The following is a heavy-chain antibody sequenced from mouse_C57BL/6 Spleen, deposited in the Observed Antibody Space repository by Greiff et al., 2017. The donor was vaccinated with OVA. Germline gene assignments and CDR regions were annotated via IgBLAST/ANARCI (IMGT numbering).Heavy chain of an antibody. CDR1: GYTFTSYW. J-gene: IGHJ2*01. D-gene: IGHD1-1*01. Sequence: VQLQQPGAELVKPGASVKLSCKASGYTFTSYWMHWVKQRPGQGLEWIGMIHPTSGSTNYNEKFKSKATLTVDKSSSTAYMQLSSLTSEDSAVDYCARGYGSSYYFDYWGQGTTLTVSS. CDR3: ARGYGSSYYFDY. V-gene: IGHV1-64*01. CDR2: IHPTSGST.